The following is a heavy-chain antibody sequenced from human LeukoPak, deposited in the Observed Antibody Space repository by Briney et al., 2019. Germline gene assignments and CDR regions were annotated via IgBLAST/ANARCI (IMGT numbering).Heavy chain of an antibody. J-gene: IGHJ4*02. D-gene: IGHD3-3*01. CDR1: GGSISSYY. CDR3: ARHVPWSGYYSFYFDY. CDR2: IYYSGST. V-gene: IGHV4-59*08. Sequence: SETLSLTCTVSGGSISSYYWSWIRQPPGKGLEWIGYIYYSGSTNYNPSLKSRVTISVDTSKNQFSLKLSSVTAADTAVYYCARHVPWSGYYSFYFDYWGQGTLATVSS.